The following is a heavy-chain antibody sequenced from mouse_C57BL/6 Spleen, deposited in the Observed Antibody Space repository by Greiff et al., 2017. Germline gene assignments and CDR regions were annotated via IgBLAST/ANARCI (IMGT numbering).Heavy chain of an antibody. V-gene: IGHV1-26*01. CDR1: GYTFTDYY. CDR3: AKFDCYDPGYAMDD. D-gene: IGHD2-12*01. CDR2: INPNNGGT. Sequence: EVQLQQSGPELVKPGASVKISCKASGYTFTDYYMNWVKQSPGQGLEWIGDINPNNGGTSYNQKFKGKATLTVDTSSSTAYMELRSLTTQDSEVYDSAKFDCYDPGYAMDDWGQGTSVTVSS. J-gene: IGHJ4*01.